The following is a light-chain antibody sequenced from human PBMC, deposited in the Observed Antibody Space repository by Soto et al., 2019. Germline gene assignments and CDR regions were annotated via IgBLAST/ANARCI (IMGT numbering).Light chain of an antibody. V-gene: IGLV2-8*01. CDR1: SSDVGGYNY. CDR2: EVT. CDR3: SSYAGSTNCL. Sequence: QSALTQPPSASGSPGQSVTISCTGTSSDVGGYNYVSWYKQHPGKATKLMIYEVTKRPSGVPDRFSGSKSGNTASLYVSGLLAEDEADYYGSSYAGSTNCLFGGGTTLNVL. J-gene: IGLJ2*01.